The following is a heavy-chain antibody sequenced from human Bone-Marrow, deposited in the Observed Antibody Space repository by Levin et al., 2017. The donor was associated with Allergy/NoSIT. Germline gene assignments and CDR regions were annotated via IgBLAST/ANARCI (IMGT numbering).Heavy chain of an antibody. Sequence: GESLKISCAASGILFSSYDMNWVLQAPGKGLEWVSSIRAGGNYIYYADSVNGRFTISRDNAKNSLFLQMNNLRAEDTAGCDCASWGVYHYDMCAFDYFYYAMDVWGQGTTVTVSS. CDR2: IRAGGNYI. V-gene: IGHV3-21*01. CDR3: ASWGVYHYDMCAFDYFYYAMDV. CDR1: GILFSSYD. D-gene: IGHD3-22*01. J-gene: IGHJ6*02.